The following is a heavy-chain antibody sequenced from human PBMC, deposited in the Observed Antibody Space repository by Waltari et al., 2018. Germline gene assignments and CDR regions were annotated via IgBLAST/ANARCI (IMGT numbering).Heavy chain of an antibody. J-gene: IGHJ4*02. Sequence: QVQLQESGPGLVKPSETLSLTCTVSGGSISSYYWRWIRQPPGKGLEWIGYMYNSGSTNYNPSLKSRVTISVDTSNNQFSLILNSVTAGDTAVYYCARQGSGGRSFDYWGQGTLVTVSS. D-gene: IGHD2-15*01. V-gene: IGHV4-59*08. CDR1: GGSISSYY. CDR2: MYNSGST. CDR3: ARQGSGGRSFDY.